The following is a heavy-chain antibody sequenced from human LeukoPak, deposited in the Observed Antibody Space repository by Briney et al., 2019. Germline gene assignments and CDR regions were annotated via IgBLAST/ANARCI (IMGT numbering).Heavy chain of an antibody. J-gene: IGHJ6*03. Sequence: PSETLSLTCTVSGGSISSYYWSWIRQPPGKGLEWIGETNHSGSTNYNPSLKSRVTISVDTSKNQFSLKLSSVTAADTAVYYCASRIAAATPYYYMDVWGKGTTVTISS. CDR2: TNHSGST. CDR1: GGSISSYY. CDR3: ASRIAAATPYYYMDV. D-gene: IGHD6-13*01. V-gene: IGHV4-34*01.